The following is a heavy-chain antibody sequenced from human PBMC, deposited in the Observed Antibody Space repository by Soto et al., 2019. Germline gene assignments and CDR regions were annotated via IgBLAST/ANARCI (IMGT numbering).Heavy chain of an antibody. V-gene: IGHV3-48*02. D-gene: IGHD3-22*01. CDR3: ATAYYYDSSGYYFGY. CDR2: ISSSSSTI. J-gene: IGHJ4*02. Sequence: GGSLRLSCAASGFTFSSYSMNWVRQAPGKGLEWVSYISSSSSTIYYADSVKGRFTISRDNAKNSLYLQMNSLRDEDTAVYYCATAYYYDSSGYYFGYWGQGTLVTVSS. CDR1: GFTFSSYS.